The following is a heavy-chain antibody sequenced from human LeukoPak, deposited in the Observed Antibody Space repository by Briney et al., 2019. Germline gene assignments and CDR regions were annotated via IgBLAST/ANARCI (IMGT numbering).Heavy chain of an antibody. CDR3: AAQWGGVVAATPFDY. D-gene: IGHD2-15*01. CDR2: IYTSGST. CDR1: GGSISSGSYY. V-gene: IGHV4-61*02. J-gene: IGHJ4*02. Sequence: KPSETLSLTCTVSGGSISSGSYYWSWIRQPAGKGLEWIGRIYTSGSTNYNPSLKSRVTISVDTSKNQFSLKLSSVTAADTAVYYCAAQWGGVVAATPFDYWGQGTLVTVSS.